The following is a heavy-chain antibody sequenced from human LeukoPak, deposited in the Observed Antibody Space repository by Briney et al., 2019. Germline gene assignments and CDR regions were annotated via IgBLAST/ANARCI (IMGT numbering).Heavy chain of an antibody. Sequence: SETLSLTCTVSGGSIGSGGYYWSWVRQHPGKGLEWIAYIHYSGNTYYNPSLKSRFIISADTSKNQFSLKLSSVTAADTAVYYCARIGEDAFDIWGQGTMLTVSS. V-gene: IGHV4-31*03. CDR1: GGSIGSGGYY. CDR3: ARIGEDAFDI. CDR2: IHYSGNT. D-gene: IGHD3-10*01. J-gene: IGHJ3*02.